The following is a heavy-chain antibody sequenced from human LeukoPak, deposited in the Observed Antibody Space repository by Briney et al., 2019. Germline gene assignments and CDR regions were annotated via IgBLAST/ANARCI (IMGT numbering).Heavy chain of an antibody. D-gene: IGHD3-22*01. CDR2: INHSGST. CDR3: ARPYYYDSRIDP. V-gene: IGHV4-34*01. CDR1: GGSFSGYS. Sequence: SETCSSTSVVKGGSFSGYSWSWFRQPQGKGRKWIGEINHSGSTYYNPSLKSRVTMSADTSKNQLSLKLSSVTAADTAVYYCARPYYYDSRIDPWGQGILVTVSS. J-gene: IGHJ5*02.